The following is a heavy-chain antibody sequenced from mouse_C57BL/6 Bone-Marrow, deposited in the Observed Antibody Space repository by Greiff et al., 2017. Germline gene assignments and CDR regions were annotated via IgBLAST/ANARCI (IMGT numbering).Heavy chain of an antibody. Sequence: VQLQQPGAELVKPGASVKMSCKASGYTFTSYWITWVKQRPGQGLEWIGDIYPGSGSTNYNQKFKGKATLTVDTSSSTAYMQLSSLTSEDSAVYYCARRNYYFDYWGQGTTLTVSS. CDR2: IYPGSGST. CDR1: GYTFTSYW. CDR3: ARRNYYFDY. V-gene: IGHV1-55*01. J-gene: IGHJ2*01.